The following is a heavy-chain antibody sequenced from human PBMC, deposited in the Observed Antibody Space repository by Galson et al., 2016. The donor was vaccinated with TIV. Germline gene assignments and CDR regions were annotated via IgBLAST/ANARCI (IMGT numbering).Heavy chain of an antibody. CDR1: GFAFSRYS. Sequence: SLRLSCAASGFAFSRYSIHWVRQAPGKGLEWVAVISYDGSNKYYADSVKGRFTISRDNSKNTLYLQMNSLGVEDTAVYFCARWRGRQSEFDSWGQGTLVTVSA. CDR2: ISYDGSNK. D-gene: IGHD5-24*01. V-gene: IGHV3-30-3*01. CDR3: ARWRGRQSEFDS. J-gene: IGHJ4*02.